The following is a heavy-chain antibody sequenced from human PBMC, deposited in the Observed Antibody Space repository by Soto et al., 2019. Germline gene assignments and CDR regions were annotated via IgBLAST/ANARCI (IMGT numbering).Heavy chain of an antibody. CDR1: GYNFTNYW. V-gene: IGHV5-51*01. J-gene: IGHJ5*02. D-gene: IGHD4-17*01. Sequence: EVQLVQSGAEVKKPGESLKISCKASGYNFTNYWIGWVRQMPGKGLEWMGIIYPADSDTRYSPSFQGKVTISADNSLTTAYLQWSSLKASDTAFYYCWRLPVTRNWFDPWGQGTLVTVS. CDR2: IYPADSDT. CDR3: WRLPVTRNWFDP.